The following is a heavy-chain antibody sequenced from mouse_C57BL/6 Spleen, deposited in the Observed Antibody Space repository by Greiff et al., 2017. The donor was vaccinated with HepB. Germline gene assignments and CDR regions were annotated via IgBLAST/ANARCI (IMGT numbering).Heavy chain of an antibody. CDR3: ARREKTASSMDY. CDR1: GYTFTSYW. V-gene: IGHV1-50*01. J-gene: IGHJ4*01. D-gene: IGHD3-2*01. CDR2: IDPSDSYT. Sequence: VQLQQPGAELVKPGASVKLSCKASGYTFTSYWMQWVKQRPGQGLEWIGEIDPSDSYTNYNQKFKGKATLTVDTSSSTAYMQLSSLTSEDSAVYYCARREKTASSMDYWGQGTSVTVSS.